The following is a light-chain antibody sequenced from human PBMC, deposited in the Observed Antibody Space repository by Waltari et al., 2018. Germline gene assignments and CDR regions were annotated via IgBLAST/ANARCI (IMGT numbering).Light chain of an antibody. Sequence: DIQLTQSPSFLSASVGDRVTITFRASQGISSYLAWFQQKPGKAPTLLIYAASTLQSGVPSRFSGSGSGTEFTLTISSLQPEDFATYYCQQLNSFGLTFGGGTKVEIK. CDR3: QQLNSFGLT. V-gene: IGKV1-9*01. J-gene: IGKJ4*01. CDR1: QGISSY. CDR2: AAS.